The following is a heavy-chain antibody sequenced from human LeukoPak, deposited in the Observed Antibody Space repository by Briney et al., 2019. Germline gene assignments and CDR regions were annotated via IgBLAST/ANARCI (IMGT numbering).Heavy chain of an antibody. CDR3: ARDGGLRSTKKFDY. CDR2: IYYSGST. V-gene: IGHV4-31*11. Sequence: PSETLSLTCAVYGGSFSGYYWSWIRQHPGKGLEWIGYIYYSGSTYYNPSLKSRVTISVDTSKNQFSLKLSSVTAADTAVYYCARDGGLRSTKKFDYWGQGTLVTVSS. D-gene: IGHD4-17*01. J-gene: IGHJ4*02. CDR1: GGSFSGYY.